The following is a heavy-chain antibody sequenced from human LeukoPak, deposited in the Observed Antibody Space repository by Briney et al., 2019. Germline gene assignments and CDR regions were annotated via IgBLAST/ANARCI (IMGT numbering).Heavy chain of an antibody. CDR2: IYYSGGT. Sequence: SETLSLTCTVSGGSISSYYWSWIRQPPGKGLEWIGYIYYSGGTNYNPSLKSRVTISVDTSKNQFSLKLSSVTAADTAVYYCARRKNWNQDDAFDIWGQGTMVTVSS. J-gene: IGHJ3*02. CDR3: ARRKNWNQDDAFDI. CDR1: GGSISSYY. V-gene: IGHV4-59*08. D-gene: IGHD1-1*01.